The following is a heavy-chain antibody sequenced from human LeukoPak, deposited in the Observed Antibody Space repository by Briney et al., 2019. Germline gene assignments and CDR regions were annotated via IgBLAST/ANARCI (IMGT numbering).Heavy chain of an antibody. Sequence: PGGSLRLSCAASGFTFSSYAMSWVRQAPGKGLEWVGRTRNKANRYTTEYAASVKGRFTISRDDSKNSLYLQMNSLKTDDTAVYYCARAGDYYSTRVYWGQGTLVTVSS. CDR3: ARAGDYYSTRVY. CDR1: GFTFSSYA. J-gene: IGHJ4*02. CDR2: TRNKANRYTT. V-gene: IGHV3-72*01. D-gene: IGHD3-22*01.